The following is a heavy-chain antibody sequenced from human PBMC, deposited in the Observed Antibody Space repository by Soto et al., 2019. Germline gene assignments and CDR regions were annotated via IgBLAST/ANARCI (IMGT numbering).Heavy chain of an antibody. Sequence: QVQLVESGGGVVQPGRSLRLSCAASGFTFSSYAMHWVRQAPGKGLEWVALISYDGSNKKYADSVEGRFTISRDNSKNTLYLQMNSLRPEDTAVYHCARDLSFFYYYYGMDVWGQGTTVTVSS. J-gene: IGHJ6*02. CDR2: ISYDGSNK. CDR1: GFTFSSYA. D-gene: IGHD3-3*02. CDR3: ARDLSFFYYYYGMDV. V-gene: IGHV3-30-3*01.